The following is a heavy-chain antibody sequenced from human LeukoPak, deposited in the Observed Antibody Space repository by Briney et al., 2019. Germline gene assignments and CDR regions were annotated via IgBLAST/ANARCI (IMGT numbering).Heavy chain of an antibody. J-gene: IGHJ4*02. D-gene: IGHD3/OR15-3a*01. Sequence: GGPLRLSCAASGFTFSNYWMHWVRQAPGKGLVWVSRISSDGSTTTYADSVKGRFTISRDNAKNTLYLQVDSLRGEDSAVYYCARSGASAGSTWTFDSWGQGTLVTVSS. CDR1: GFTFSNYW. CDR2: ISSDGSTT. CDR3: ARSGASAGSTWTFDS. V-gene: IGHV3-74*01.